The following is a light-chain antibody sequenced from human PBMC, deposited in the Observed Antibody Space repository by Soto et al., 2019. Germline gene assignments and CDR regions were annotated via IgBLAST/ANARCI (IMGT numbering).Light chain of an antibody. CDR3: QSYDSSLSGVV. J-gene: IGLJ2*01. V-gene: IGLV1-40*01. Sequence: QSVLTQPPSVSGAPGQRVTISCTGLNSNIGAGYDVHWYQQLPGTAPKLLIYGNSNRPSGVPDRFSGSKSGTSASLAITGLQAEHEADYYCQSYDSSLSGVVFGGGTKLTVL. CDR1: NSNIGAGYD. CDR2: GNS.